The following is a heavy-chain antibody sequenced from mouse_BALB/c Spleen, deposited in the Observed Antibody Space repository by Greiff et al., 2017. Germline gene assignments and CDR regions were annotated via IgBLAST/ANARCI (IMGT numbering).Heavy chain of an antibody. V-gene: IGHV3-6*02. CDR2: ISYDGSN. J-gene: IGHJ4*01. CDR1: GYSITSGYY. D-gene: IGHD2-14*01. Sequence: DVKLQESGPGLVKPSQSLSLTCSVTGYSITSGYYWNWIRQFPGNKLEWMGYISYDGSNNYNPSLKNRISITRDTSKNQFFLKLNSVTTEDTATYYCAREGHRYYAMDYWGQGTSVTVSS. CDR3: AREGHRYYAMDY.